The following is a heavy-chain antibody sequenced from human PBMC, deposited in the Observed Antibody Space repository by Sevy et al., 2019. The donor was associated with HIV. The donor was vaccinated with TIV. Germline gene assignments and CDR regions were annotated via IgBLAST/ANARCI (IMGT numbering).Heavy chain of an antibody. CDR3: ARGLYGSGSYLNWFDP. V-gene: IGHV6-1*01. CDR1: GDSVSSNSAA. D-gene: IGHD3-10*01. CDR2: TYYRSKWYN. Sequence: SQTLSLTCAISGDSVSSNSAAWNWIRQSPSRGLEWLGRTYYRSKWYNDYAVSVKSRITINPDTSKNQFSLQLNSVTPEETAVYYCARGLYGSGSYLNWFDPWGQGTLVTVSS. J-gene: IGHJ5*02.